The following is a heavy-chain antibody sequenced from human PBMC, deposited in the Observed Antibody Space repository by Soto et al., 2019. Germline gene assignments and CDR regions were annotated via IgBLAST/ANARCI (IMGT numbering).Heavy chain of an antibody. CDR1: GGSISSSNW. Sequence: SETLSLTCAVSGGSISSSNWWSWVRQPPGKGLEWIGEIYHSGSTNYNPSLKSRVTISVDKSKNQFSLKLSSVTAADTAVYYCARDRGYCSGGSCYNLDYWGQGTPVTVSA. J-gene: IGHJ4*02. V-gene: IGHV4-4*02. D-gene: IGHD2-15*01. CDR3: ARDRGYCSGGSCYNLDY. CDR2: IYHSGST.